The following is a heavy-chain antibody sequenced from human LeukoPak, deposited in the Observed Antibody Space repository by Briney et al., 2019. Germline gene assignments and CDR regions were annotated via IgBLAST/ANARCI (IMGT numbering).Heavy chain of an antibody. CDR3: ATSYYDFWSGYREYFQH. CDR1: GFTFSSYA. D-gene: IGHD3-3*01. J-gene: IGHJ1*01. Sequence: GGSLRLSCAASGFTFSSYAMSWVRQAPGKGREGVSAISGSGGSTYYADSVKGRFTISRDNSKNTLYLQMNSLRAEDTAVYYCATSYYDFWSGYREYFQHWGQGTLVTVSS. V-gene: IGHV3-23*01. CDR2: ISGSGGST.